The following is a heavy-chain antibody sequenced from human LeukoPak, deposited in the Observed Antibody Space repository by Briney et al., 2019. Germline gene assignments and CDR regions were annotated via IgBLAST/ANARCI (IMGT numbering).Heavy chain of an antibody. D-gene: IGHD1-26*01. V-gene: IGHV4-61*02. CDR3: ARPRLGATPFDAFDI. Sequence: PSETLSLTCTVSGGSISSSSYYWSWIRQPAGKGLEWIGRIYTSGSTNYNPSLKSRVTISVDTSKNQFSLKLSSVTAADTAVYYCARPRLGATPFDAFDIWGQGTMVTVSS. J-gene: IGHJ3*02. CDR2: IYTSGST. CDR1: GGSISSSSYY.